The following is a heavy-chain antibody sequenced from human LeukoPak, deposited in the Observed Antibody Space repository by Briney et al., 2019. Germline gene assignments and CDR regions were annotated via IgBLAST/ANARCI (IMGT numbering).Heavy chain of an antibody. CDR3: ASSDYGDSYGG. CDR2: IYYSGST. CDR1: GGSISSSSYY. V-gene: IGHV4-39*01. D-gene: IGHD4-17*01. Sequence: SETLSLTCTVSGGSISSSSYYWGWLRQPPGRGLEWLGSIYYSGSTYYNPSLKSRVTISVDTSKNQFSLKLSSVTAADTAVYYCASSDYGDSYGGWGQGTLVTVSS. J-gene: IGHJ4*02.